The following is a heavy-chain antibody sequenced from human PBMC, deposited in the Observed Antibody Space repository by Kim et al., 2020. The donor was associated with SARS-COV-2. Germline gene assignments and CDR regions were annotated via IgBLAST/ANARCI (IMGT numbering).Heavy chain of an antibody. CDR3: ATDAFDL. CDR1: GFTFSNYA. CDR2: IWYDGSNK. J-gene: IGHJ3*01. Sequence: GGSLRPSCEAFGFTFSNYAIHWVRQAPGKGLEWVAVIWYDGSNKYYPDSVKGRFTISRDNSKNTLYLQMNSLRAEDTAVYYCATDAFDLWGQGTMVTVSS. V-gene: IGHV3-33*01.